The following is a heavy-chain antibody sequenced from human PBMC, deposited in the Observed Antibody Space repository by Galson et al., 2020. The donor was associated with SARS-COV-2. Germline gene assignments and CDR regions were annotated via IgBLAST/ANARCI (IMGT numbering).Heavy chain of an antibody. D-gene: IGHD3-3*01. CDR1: GGTFSSYA. J-gene: IGHJ6*03. V-gene: IGHV1-69*10. CDR3: ARDRRATITIFGVVQYYYYYMDV. Sequence: SVKVSCKASGGTFSSYAISWVRQAPGQGLEWMGGIIPILGIANYAQKFQGRVTITADKSTSTAYMELSSLRSEDTAVYYCARDRRATITIFGVVQYYYYYMDVWGKGTTVTVSS. CDR2: IIPILGIA.